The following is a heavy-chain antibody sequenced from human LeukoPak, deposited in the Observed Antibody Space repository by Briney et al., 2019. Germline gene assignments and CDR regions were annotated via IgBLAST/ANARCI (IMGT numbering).Heavy chain of an antibody. D-gene: IGHD3-22*01. Sequence: GGSLRLSCAASGFTVANTYMNWVRQSPGKGLEWVSYISSSSSTIDFADSVKGRFTISRDNARNSVYLQMNSLGAEDTAVYYCARVHTSSYAADLWGQGTLVTVSS. CDR3: ARVHTSSYAADL. J-gene: IGHJ5*02. CDR2: ISSSSSTI. V-gene: IGHV3-48*04. CDR1: GFTVANTY.